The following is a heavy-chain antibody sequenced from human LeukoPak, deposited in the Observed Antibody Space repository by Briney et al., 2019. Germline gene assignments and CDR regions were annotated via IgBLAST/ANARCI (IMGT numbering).Heavy chain of an antibody. CDR2: INPNSGGT. CDR1: GGTFSSYA. CDR3: AREVGGRLDP. D-gene: IGHD1-26*01. J-gene: IGHJ5*02. Sequence: GASVKVSCKASGGTFSSYAISWVRQAPGQGLEWMGWINPNSGGTNYAQKFQGRVTMTRDTSISTAYMELSRLRSDDTAVYYCAREVGGRLDPWGQGTLVTVSS. V-gene: IGHV1-2*02.